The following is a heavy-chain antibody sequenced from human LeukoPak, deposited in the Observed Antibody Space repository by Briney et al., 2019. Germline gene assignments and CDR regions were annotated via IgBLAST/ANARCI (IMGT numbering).Heavy chain of an antibody. J-gene: IGHJ5*02. D-gene: IGHD4-17*01. V-gene: IGHV1-2*02. CDR3: ARDLGWGYGDVDWFDP. Sequence: ASVKVSCKASGYTFTGYYMHWVRQPPGQGLEWMGWINPNSGGTNYAQKFQGRVTMTRDTSISTAYMELSRLRSDDTAVYYCARDLGWGYGDVDWFDPWGQGTLVTVSS. CDR2: INPNSGGT. CDR1: GYTFTGYY.